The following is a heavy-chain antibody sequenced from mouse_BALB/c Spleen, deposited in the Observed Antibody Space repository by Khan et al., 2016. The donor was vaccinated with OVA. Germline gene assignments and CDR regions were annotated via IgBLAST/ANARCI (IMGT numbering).Heavy chain of an antibody. V-gene: IGHV1S136*01. D-gene: IGHD1-1*01. CDR1: GYTFTSYV. CDR3: APVGNYYVSFAY. CDR2: IYPFNDDT. J-gene: IGHJ3*01. Sequence: EVQLQESGPELVKPGASVKMSCKASGYTFTSYVMHWVKQKPGLGLEWIGYIYPFNDDTKYNEKFKGKATLTSDKSSSTAYMELRSLTSEGSAVDYCAPVGNYYVSFAYWGQGTLVTVSA.